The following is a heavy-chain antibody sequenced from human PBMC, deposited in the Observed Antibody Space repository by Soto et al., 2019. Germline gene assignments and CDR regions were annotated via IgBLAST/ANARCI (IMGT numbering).Heavy chain of an antibody. CDR1: GGCISSGDYY. J-gene: IGHJ5*02. Sequence: TLSLTCTVSGGCISSGDYYWSWIRQPPGKGLEWIGYIHYSGSTYYNPSLKSRVTISVDTSKNQFSLKLSSVTAADTAVYYCARDRGYCSGGSCYDWFDPWGQGTQVTVSS. CDR2: IHYSGST. D-gene: IGHD2-15*01. V-gene: IGHV4-30-4*01. CDR3: ARDRGYCSGGSCYDWFDP.